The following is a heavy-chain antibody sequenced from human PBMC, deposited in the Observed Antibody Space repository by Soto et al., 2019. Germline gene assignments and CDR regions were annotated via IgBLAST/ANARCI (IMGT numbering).Heavy chain of an antibody. CDR1: GGTFSSYA. Sequence: QVQLVQSGAEVKKPGSSVKVSCKASGGTFSSYAISWVRQAPGQGLEWMGGIIPIFGTANYAQKFQGRVTITADESTSTAYMELSSLRYEDTAVYYCARSGPGYCSGGSCYGGMDVWGQGTTVTVSS. CDR3: ARSGPGYCSGGSCYGGMDV. D-gene: IGHD2-15*01. J-gene: IGHJ6*02. CDR2: IIPIFGTA. V-gene: IGHV1-69*01.